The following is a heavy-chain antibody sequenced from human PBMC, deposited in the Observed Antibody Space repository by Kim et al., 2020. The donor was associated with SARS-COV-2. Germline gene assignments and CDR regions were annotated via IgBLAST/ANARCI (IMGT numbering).Heavy chain of an antibody. J-gene: IGHJ4*02. CDR3: TKSPYDSSGPVGY. D-gene: IGHD3-22*01. Sequence: GGSLRLSCAASGFTFSNAWMSWVRQAPGKGLEWVGRIKSKTDGGTTDYAAPVKGRFTISRDDSKNTLYLQMNSLKTEDTAVYYCTKSPYDSSGPVGYWGQGTLVTVSS. CDR1: GFTFSNAW. V-gene: IGHV3-15*01. CDR2: IKSKTDGGTT.